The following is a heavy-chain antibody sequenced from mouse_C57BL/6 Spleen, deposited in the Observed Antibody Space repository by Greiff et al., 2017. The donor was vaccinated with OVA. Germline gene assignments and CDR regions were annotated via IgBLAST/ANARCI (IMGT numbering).Heavy chain of an antibody. Sequence: EVKLMESGPGLVKPSQSLSLTCSVTGYSITSGYYWNWIRQLPGNKLEWMGYISYNGSNNYNPSLKNRISITRDKSKNQFFLKLNSVTTEDTATYYCAREGITYYAMDYWGQGTSVTVSS. CDR2: ISYNGSN. CDR3: AREGITYYAMDY. V-gene: IGHV3-6*01. J-gene: IGHJ4*01. CDR1: GYSITSGYY. D-gene: IGHD2-4*01.